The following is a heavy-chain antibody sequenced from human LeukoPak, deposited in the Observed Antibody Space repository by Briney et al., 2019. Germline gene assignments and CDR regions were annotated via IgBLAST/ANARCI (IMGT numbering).Heavy chain of an antibody. D-gene: IGHD3-3*01. V-gene: IGHV4-38-2*01. CDR1: GYSISSGFY. CDR2: IYHSGST. J-gene: IGHJ5*02. Sequence: SETLSLTCAVSGYSISSGFYWGWIRQPPGKGLEWVGSIYHSGSTYYNPSLKSRVTISVDTSKNQFSLKLTYVTAADTAVYYCGRSTIFGVIIIQFDPWGQGTLVTVSS. CDR3: GRSTIFGVIIIQFDP.